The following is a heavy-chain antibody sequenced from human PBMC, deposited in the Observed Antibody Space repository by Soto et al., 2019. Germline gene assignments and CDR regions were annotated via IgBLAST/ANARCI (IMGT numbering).Heavy chain of an antibody. V-gene: IGHV1-69*06. CDR1: GVTFSSYA. CDR2: IIPIFGTA. J-gene: IGHJ4*02. CDR3: ARVQSGYDFDY. Sequence: SVKVSCKASGVTFSSYAISWVRQAPVQGLEWMGGIIPIFGTANYAQKFQGRVTITADKSTSTAYMELSSLRSEDTAVYYCARVQSGYDFDYWGQGTLVTVSS. D-gene: IGHD5-12*01.